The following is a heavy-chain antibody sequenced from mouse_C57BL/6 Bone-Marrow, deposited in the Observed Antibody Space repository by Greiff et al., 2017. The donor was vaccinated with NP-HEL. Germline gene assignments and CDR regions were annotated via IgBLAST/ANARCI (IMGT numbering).Heavy chain of an antibody. CDR1: GYTFTSYW. V-gene: IGHV1-69*01. Sequence: QVQLQQPGAELVMPGASVKLSCKASGYTFTSYWMHWVKQRPGQGLEWIGEIDPSDSYTNYNQKFKGKSTLTVDKSSSTAYMQLSSLTSEDSAVYYCASEGYSNYEYWGQGTTLTVSS. D-gene: IGHD2-5*01. CDR3: ASEGYSNYEY. J-gene: IGHJ2*01. CDR2: IDPSDSYT.